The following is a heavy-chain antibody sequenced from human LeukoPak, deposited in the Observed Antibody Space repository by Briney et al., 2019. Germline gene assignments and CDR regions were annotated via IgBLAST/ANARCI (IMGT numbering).Heavy chain of an antibody. CDR2: INPNSGGT. D-gene: IGHD3-22*01. CDR1: GYTFTGYY. J-gene: IGHJ4*02. CDR3: ARGVRITMIVADFDY. V-gene: IGHV1-2*02. Sequence: ASVKVSCKASGYTFTGYYMHWVRQAPGQGLEWMGWINPNSGGTNYAQKFQGRVTMTRDTSISTAYMELSRLRSDDTAVYYCARGVRITMIVADFDYWGQGTLVTVSS.